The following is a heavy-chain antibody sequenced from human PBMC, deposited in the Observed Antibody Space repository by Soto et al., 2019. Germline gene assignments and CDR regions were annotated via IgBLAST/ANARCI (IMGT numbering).Heavy chain of an antibody. Sequence: SETLSLTCTVSGGSISSGGYYWSWIRQHPGKGLEWIGYIYYSGSTYYNPSLKSRVTISVDTSKNQFSLKLSSVTAADTAVYYCARDVSLPWMPTGGRRYYFDYWGQGTLVTVSS. D-gene: IGHD5-12*01. V-gene: IGHV4-31*03. CDR1: GGSISSGGYY. J-gene: IGHJ4*02. CDR2: IYYSGST. CDR3: ARDVSLPWMPTGGRRYYFDY.